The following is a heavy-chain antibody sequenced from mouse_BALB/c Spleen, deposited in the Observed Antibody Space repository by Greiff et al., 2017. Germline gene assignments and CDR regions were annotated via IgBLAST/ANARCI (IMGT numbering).Heavy chain of an antibody. Sequence: VQLKESGPELVKPGASVKISCKASGYTFTDYNMHWVKQSHGKSLEWIGYIYPYNGGTGYNQKFKSKATLTVDNSSSTAYMELRSLTSEDSAVYYCARDYGRSWFAYWGQGTLVTVAA. D-gene: IGHD1-1*01. CDR3: ARDYGRSWFAY. J-gene: IGHJ3*01. CDR2: IYPYNGGT. V-gene: IGHV1S29*02. CDR1: GYTFTDYN.